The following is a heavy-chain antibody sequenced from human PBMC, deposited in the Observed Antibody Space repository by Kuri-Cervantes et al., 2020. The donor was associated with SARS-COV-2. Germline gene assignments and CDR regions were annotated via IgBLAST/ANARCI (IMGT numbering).Heavy chain of an antibody. V-gene: IGHV4-39*01. J-gene: IGHJ3*02. Sequence: SETLSLTCTVSGGTISSSSYYWGRIRQPPGKGLEWIGSIYYSGSTYYNPSLKSRVTISVDTSKNQFSPKLSSVTAADTAVYYCANTIVVVPAASPDAFDIWGQGTMVTVSS. D-gene: IGHD2-2*01. CDR1: GGTISSSSYY. CDR3: ANTIVVVPAASPDAFDI. CDR2: IYYSGST.